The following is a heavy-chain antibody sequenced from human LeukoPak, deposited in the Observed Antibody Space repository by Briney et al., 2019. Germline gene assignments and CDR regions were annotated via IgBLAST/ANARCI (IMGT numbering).Heavy chain of an antibody. CDR3: ASLRKRGGAFDL. J-gene: IGHJ3*01. V-gene: IGHV4-39*07. CDR1: RASISNNNYY. CDR2: IYHSGTT. Sequence: PSETLSLICSVSRASISNNNYYWGWIRQPPGKGLEWIGNIYHSGTTYYNPSLPSLKGRVTILIDTSKNQFSLSLRSVIAADTAVYYCASLRKRGGAFDLWGQGTVVTVSS.